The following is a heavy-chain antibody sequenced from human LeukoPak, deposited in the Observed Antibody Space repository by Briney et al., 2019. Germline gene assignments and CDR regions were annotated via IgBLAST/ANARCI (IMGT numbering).Heavy chain of an antibody. V-gene: IGHV3-21*01. CDR2: LSGSGITT. D-gene: IGHD6-13*01. Sequence: PGGSLRLSCAASGFTFSNSAMSWVRQAPGKGLEWVSTLSGSGITTYYADSVKGRFTISRDNAKNSLYLQMNSLRAEDTAVYYCARPTIAAAGGPSGYWGQGTLVTVSS. CDR3: ARPTIAAAGGPSGY. CDR1: GFTFSNSA. J-gene: IGHJ4*02.